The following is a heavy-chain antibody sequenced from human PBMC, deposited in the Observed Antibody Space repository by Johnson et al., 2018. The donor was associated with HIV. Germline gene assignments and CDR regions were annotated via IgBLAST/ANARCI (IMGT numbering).Heavy chain of an antibody. Sequence: QVQLVESGGGLVQPGRSLRLSCAASGFTFDDYAMHWVRQAPGKGLEWVAVISYDGSNKYYADSVKGRFTISRDNSKNTLYLQMNSLRAEDTAVYYCARVRRRWTYYVDAFDIWGQGTMVTVSS. J-gene: IGHJ3*02. V-gene: IGHV3-30*04. CDR1: GFTFDDYA. CDR2: ISYDGSNK. D-gene: IGHD5-12*01. CDR3: ARVRRRWTYYVDAFDI.